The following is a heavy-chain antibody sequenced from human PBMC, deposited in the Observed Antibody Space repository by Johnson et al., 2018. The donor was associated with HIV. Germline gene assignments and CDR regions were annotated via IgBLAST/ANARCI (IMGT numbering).Heavy chain of an antibody. CDR1: GFTFSSYA. D-gene: IGHD1-1*01. Sequence: QVLLVESGGGVVQPGRSLRLSCAASGFTFSSYAMHWVRQAPGKGLEWVAVISYDGSNKYDADSVKGRFTISRDNSKNTLYLQMNSLRVEDTAVYYCARDAAKLEEDDAFDMWGQGTMVTVSS. J-gene: IGHJ3*02. V-gene: IGHV3-30*04. CDR3: ARDAAKLEEDDAFDM. CDR2: ISYDGSNK.